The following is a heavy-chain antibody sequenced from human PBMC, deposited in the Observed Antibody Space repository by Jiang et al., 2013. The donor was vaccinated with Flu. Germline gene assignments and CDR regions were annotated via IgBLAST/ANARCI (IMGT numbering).Heavy chain of an antibody. CDR1: GDSVSSNSAA. J-gene: IGHJ5*02. CDR2: TYYRSKWYR. Sequence: TSQTLSLTCAISGDSVSSNSAAWNWIRQSPSRGLEWLGRTYYRSKWYRDYAVSVKSRITINPDTSRNQFSLQLNSVTPEDTAVYYCVRASWAFCTGGSCYDWFDPGAREPWSPSPQ. CDR3: VRASWAFCTGGSCYDWFDP. V-gene: IGHV6-1*01. D-gene: IGHD2-15*01.